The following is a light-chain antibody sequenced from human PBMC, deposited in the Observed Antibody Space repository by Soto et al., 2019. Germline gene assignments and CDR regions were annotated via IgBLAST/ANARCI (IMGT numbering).Light chain of an antibody. CDR1: QSISSW. Sequence: DIQLTQSPSTLSASVGDRATITCRASQSISSWLAWYQQKPGKAPKLLVYKASSLESGVPLRFSGSGSGTEFTLTISTLQPDDFATYYCQQYEAYPLTFGGGTKVEI. V-gene: IGKV1-5*03. CDR2: KAS. J-gene: IGKJ4*01. CDR3: QQYEAYPLT.